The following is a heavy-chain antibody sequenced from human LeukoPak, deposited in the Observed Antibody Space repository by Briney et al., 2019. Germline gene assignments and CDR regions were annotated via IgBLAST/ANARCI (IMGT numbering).Heavy chain of an antibody. V-gene: IGHV5-51*01. CDR2: IYPGDSDT. J-gene: IGHJ3*02. Sequence: GESLKISCKGSGYSFTSHWIGWVRQMPGKGLEWMGIIYPGDSDTRYSPSFQGQVTISADKSISTAYLQWSSLKASDTAMYYCARPAKLYYYDSSGCAFDIRGQGTMVTVSS. CDR1: GYSFTSHW. D-gene: IGHD3-22*01. CDR3: ARPAKLYYYDSSGCAFDI.